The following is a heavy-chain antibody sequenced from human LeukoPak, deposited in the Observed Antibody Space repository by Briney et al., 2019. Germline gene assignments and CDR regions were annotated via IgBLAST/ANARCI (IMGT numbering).Heavy chain of an antibody. CDR3: AGGGYSSGDY. J-gene: IGHJ4*02. D-gene: IGHD6-19*01. CDR2: IIPIFGTA. CDR1: GGTFSSYA. Sequence: SVKVSCKASGGTFSSYAISWVRQAPGQGLEWMGGIIPIFGTADYAQTFQGRVTITADESTSTAYMELSSLRSEDTAVYYCAGGGYSSGDYWGQGTLVTVSS. V-gene: IGHV1-69*01.